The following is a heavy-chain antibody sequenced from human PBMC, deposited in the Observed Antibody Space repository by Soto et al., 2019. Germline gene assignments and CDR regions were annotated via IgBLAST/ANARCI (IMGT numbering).Heavy chain of an antibody. CDR1: GFIFDDYG. D-gene: IGHD3-22*01. V-gene: IGHV3-20*04. Sequence: EVQLVESGGGVVRPGGSLRLSCAASGFIFDDYGMSWVRQGPGKGLEWVSGINWNGGSTVYADSVKGRFTISRDNAKNSLYLQMNSLRAEETALYYCARVLSSGNSDPFDYWGQGTLVTVSS. CDR2: INWNGGST. J-gene: IGHJ4*02. CDR3: ARVLSSGNSDPFDY.